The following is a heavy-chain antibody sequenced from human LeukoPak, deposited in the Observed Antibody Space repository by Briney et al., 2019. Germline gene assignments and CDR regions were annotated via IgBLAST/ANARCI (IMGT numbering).Heavy chain of an antibody. CDR2: IRYDGSNK. Sequence: GGSLRLSCAASGFTFITYGMHWVRQAPGKGLEWMAFIRYDGSNKYYADSVEGRFTISRDNSKNTLYLQMNSLRAEDTAVFYCAKDRDSSSWYRGPFDYWGQGALVTVSS. CDR3: AKDRDSSSWYRGPFDY. V-gene: IGHV3-30*02. J-gene: IGHJ4*02. CDR1: GFTFITYG. D-gene: IGHD6-13*01.